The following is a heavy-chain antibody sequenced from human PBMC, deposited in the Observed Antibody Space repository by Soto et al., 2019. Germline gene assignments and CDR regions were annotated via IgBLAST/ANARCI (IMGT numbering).Heavy chain of an antibody. D-gene: IGHD3-10*01. J-gene: IGHJ4*02. Sequence: QVKLVQSGAEVKRPGSSVKVSCKASGDTFAFYSINWVRQAPGLGLEWMGRINPILSMSNYAQRFQGRVTMTADKSTSTAYMVLNSLRSEDTAMYYCATSYGSGYRAFDYWGQGALVTFSS. CDR2: INPILSMS. V-gene: IGHV1-69*02. CDR3: ATSYGSGYRAFDY. CDR1: GDTFAFYS.